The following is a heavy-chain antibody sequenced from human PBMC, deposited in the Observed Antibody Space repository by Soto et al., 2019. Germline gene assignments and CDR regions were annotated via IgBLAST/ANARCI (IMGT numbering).Heavy chain of an antibody. Sequence: GGSLRLSCAASGFTFSSCTMSWVRQAPGKGLEWVSVISGSGGSTYYAAPVKGRFTISRDDSKNTLYLQMNSLKTEDTAVYYCTTDEVDIVVVVAPRSYYYSYMDVWGKGTTVTVSS. CDR2: ISGSGGST. J-gene: IGHJ6*03. D-gene: IGHD2-15*01. CDR3: TTDEVDIVVVVAPRSYYYSYMDV. CDR1: GFTFSSCT. V-gene: IGHV3-23*01.